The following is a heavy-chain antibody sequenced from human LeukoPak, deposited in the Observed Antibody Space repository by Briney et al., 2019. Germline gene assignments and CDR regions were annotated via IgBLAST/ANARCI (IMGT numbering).Heavy chain of an antibody. D-gene: IGHD1-26*01. J-gene: IGHJ4*02. CDR2: IIPIFGTA. V-gene: IGHV1-69*05. Sequence: ASVKVSCKASGGTFSSYAISWVRQAPGQGLEWMGGIIPIFGTANYAQKFQGRVTITTDESTSTAYMELSSLRSEDTAVYYCAREGYSGSYFVLPLIDPFDYWGQGTLVTVSS. CDR1: GGTFSSYA. CDR3: AREGYSGSYFVLPLIDPFDY.